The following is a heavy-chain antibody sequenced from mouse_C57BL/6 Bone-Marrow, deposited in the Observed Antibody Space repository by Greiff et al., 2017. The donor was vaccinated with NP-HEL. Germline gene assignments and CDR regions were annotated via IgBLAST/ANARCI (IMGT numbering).Heavy chain of an antibody. CDR3: AGYYYAMDY. CDR1: GFTFSDYG. CDR2: ISSGSSTI. Sequence: EVKLVESGGGLVKPGGSLKLSCAASGFTFSDYGMHWVRQAPEKGLEWVAYISSGSSTIYYADTVKGRFTIARDNAKNTLFLQMTSLRSEDTAMYYCAGYYYAMDYWGQGTSVTVSS. J-gene: IGHJ4*01. D-gene: IGHD3-1*01. V-gene: IGHV5-17*01.